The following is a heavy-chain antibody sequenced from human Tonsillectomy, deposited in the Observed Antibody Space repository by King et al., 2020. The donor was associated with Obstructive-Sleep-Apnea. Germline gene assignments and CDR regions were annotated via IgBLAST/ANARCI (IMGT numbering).Heavy chain of an antibody. V-gene: IGHV4-4*02. D-gene: IGHD6-13*01. J-gene: IGHJ4*02. CDR1: GGSISSSDW. CDR3: ARDCGSSCSSHY. Sequence: VQLQESGPGLVKPSGTLSLTCAVSGGSISSSDWWSWVRQPPGKGLEWIGEIYHSGSTNYNPSLKSRVTISADKSKNQFSLKLSFVTAADTAVYYCARDCGSSCSSHYWGQGTLVTVSS. CDR2: IYHSGST.